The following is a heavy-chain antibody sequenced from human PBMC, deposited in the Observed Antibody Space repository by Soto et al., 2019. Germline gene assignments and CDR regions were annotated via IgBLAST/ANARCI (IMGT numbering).Heavy chain of an antibody. CDR2: ISDSGGST. Sequence: EVHLLESGGGLVQPGGSLRLSCAASGFTFTNYAMTWVRQAPGKGLEWVSAISDSGGSTFYADSVKGRFTISRDNSKNTLDLQMNSLRADDTAVYYCAKRTDNWNHWGPLDYWGQGTLVTVSS. CDR3: AKRTDNWNHWGPLDY. J-gene: IGHJ4*02. V-gene: IGHV3-23*01. CDR1: GFTFTNYA. D-gene: IGHD1-20*01.